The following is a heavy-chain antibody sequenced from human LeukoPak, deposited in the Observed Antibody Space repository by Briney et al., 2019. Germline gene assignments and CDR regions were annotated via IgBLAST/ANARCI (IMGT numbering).Heavy chain of an antibody. D-gene: IGHD6-13*01. CDR2: INHSGST. CDR3: ARGRQQLATIYYYYYYMDV. J-gene: IGHJ6*03. Sequence: PSETLSLTCAVYGGSFSGYYWSWIRQPPGKGLEWIGEINHSGSTNYNPSLKSRVTISVDTSKNQFSLKLSSVTAADTAVYYCARGRQQLATIYYYYYYMDVWGKGTTVTVSS. CDR1: GGSFSGYY. V-gene: IGHV4-34*01.